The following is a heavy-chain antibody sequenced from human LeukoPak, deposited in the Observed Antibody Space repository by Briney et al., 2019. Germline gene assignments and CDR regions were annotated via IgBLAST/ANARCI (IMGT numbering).Heavy chain of an antibody. D-gene: IGHD3-22*01. J-gene: IGHJ4*02. CDR2: ISDYNGNT. V-gene: IGHV1-18*01. Sequence: ASVKVSCKASGYTFTSYGISWVRQPPGQGLEWKGWISDYNGNTNYAQKLQGRVTMTTDTSTSTAYMELRSLRSDDTAVYYCAREDYYYDSSGYPDYYFDYWGQGTLVTVSS. CDR1: GYTFTSYG. CDR3: AREDYYYDSSGYPDYYFDY.